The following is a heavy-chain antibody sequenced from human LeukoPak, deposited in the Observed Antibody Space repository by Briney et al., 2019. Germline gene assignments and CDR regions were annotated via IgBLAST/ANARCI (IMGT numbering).Heavy chain of an antibody. CDR1: GFTFSSYA. V-gene: IGHV3-30-3*01. D-gene: IGHD3-10*01. J-gene: IGHJ6*02. CDR2: ISYDGSNK. CDR3: AKSGLDSPVGGVNYYGSGSYYKRSPNKYYYYYYGMDV. Sequence: SGGSLRLSCAASGFTFSSYAMHWVRQAPGKGLEWVAVISYDGSNKYYADSVKGRFTISRDNSKNTLYLQMNSLRAEDTAVYYCAKSGLDSPVGGVNYYGSGSYYKRSPNKYYYYYYGMDVWGQGTTVTVSS.